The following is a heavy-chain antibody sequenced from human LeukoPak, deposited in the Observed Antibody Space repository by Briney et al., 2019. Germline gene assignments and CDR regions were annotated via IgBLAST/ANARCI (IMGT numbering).Heavy chain of an antibody. CDR3: AREFRGVTRYFDY. V-gene: IGHV3-48*01. J-gene: IGHJ4*02. Sequence: GGSLRLSCAASGFTFSSYSMNWVRQAPGKGLEWISYVTSSSSTIYYADSVKGRFTISRDNAKNSLYLQMNSLRAEDTAVYYCAREFRGVTRYFDYWGQGTLVTVSS. CDR2: VTSSSSTI. CDR1: GFTFSSYS. D-gene: IGHD3-10*01.